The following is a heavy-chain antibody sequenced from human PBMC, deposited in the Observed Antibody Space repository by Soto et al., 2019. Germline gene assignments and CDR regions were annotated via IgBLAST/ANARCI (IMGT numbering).Heavy chain of an antibody. J-gene: IGHJ4*02. Sequence: QVQLQQWGAGLLKPSETLSLTCAVYGGSFSGYYWSWIRQPPGKGLECIGEINHSGSTNYNPSLKSRVTISVDTSKNQFSLKLSSVTAADTAVYYCARGGRYSSSSFDYWGQGTLVTVSS. V-gene: IGHV4-34*01. CDR2: INHSGST. CDR3: ARGGRYSSSSFDY. D-gene: IGHD6-6*01. CDR1: GGSFSGYY.